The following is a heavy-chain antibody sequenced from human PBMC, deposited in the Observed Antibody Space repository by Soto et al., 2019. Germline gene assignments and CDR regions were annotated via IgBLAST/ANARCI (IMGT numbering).Heavy chain of an antibody. CDR1: GFTFSNYA. J-gene: IGHJ4*02. D-gene: IGHD6-13*01. CDR2: VSGSGGNT. CDR3: AKLNLFVSAAAGRGPFDY. Sequence: VQLLESGGGLVQPGGSLRLSCAASGFTFSNYAMSWVRQAPGKGLEWVSVVSGSGGNTYYADSVQGRFTISRDNSKNMLNLQMNSLRAEDTAVYYCAKLNLFVSAAAGRGPFDYWGQGTLVTVSS. V-gene: IGHV3-23*01.